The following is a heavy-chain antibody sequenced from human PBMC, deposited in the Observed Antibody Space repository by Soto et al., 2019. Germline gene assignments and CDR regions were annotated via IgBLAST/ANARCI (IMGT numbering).Heavy chain of an antibody. D-gene: IGHD3-16*01. Sequence: QVQLVESGGGVVQPGTSLRLSCVGSGFTFRSYVIHWVRQAPGKGLEWVALTSYDGSNHFYGDSVKGRFTISRHNSRNTVELQMDSLTFGDTAIFYCARWGTTGGLDVWGQGTLVCVSS. J-gene: IGHJ4*02. CDR1: GFTFRSYV. V-gene: IGHV3-33*05. CDR3: ARWGTTGGLDV. CDR2: TSYDGSNH.